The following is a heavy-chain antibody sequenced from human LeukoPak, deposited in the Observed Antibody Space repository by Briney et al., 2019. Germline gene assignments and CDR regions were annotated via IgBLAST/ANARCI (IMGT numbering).Heavy chain of an antibody. D-gene: IGHD3-3*01. CDR1: GFTLSSHW. Sequence: QTGGSLRLSCAASGFTLSSHWMSWVRQAPGKGLEWVANINQDGSAKYFVDSVKGRFTISRDNAKNTVYVEMNSLRAEDTAVFYCVRGHARLRYLELSTKHYAMDVWGQGTTFTASS. CDR3: VRGHARLRYLELSTKHYAMDV. J-gene: IGHJ6*02. CDR2: INQDGSAK. V-gene: IGHV3-7*01.